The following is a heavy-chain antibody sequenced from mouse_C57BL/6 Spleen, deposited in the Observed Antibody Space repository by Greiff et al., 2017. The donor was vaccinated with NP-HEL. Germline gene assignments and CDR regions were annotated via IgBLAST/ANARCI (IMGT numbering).Heavy chain of an antibody. Sequence: EVKLMESGGGLVQPGGSLKLSCAASGFTFSDYYMYWVRQTPEKRLEWVAYISNGGGSTYYPDTVKGRFTISRDNAKNTLYLQMSRLKSEDTAMYYCARGEDGYYAMDYWGQGTSVTVSS. J-gene: IGHJ4*01. CDR2: ISNGGGST. CDR3: ARGEDGYYAMDY. CDR1: GFTFSDYY. V-gene: IGHV5-12*01. D-gene: IGHD2-3*01.